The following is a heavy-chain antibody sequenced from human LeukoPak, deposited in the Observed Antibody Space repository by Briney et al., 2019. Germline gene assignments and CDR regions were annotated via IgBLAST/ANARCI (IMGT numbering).Heavy chain of an antibody. J-gene: IGHJ4*02. CDR1: GYTFTRYY. Sequence: GASVKVSCKASGYTFTRYYMHWVGQAPGQGLEWMGWINPNSGGTNYAQKSQGRVTMTRDTSISTAYMELSRLRSDDTAVYYCAREEHCSGGSCYAFDYWGQGTLVTVSS. CDR3: AREEHCSGGSCYAFDY. V-gene: IGHV1-2*02. CDR2: INPNSGGT. D-gene: IGHD2-15*01.